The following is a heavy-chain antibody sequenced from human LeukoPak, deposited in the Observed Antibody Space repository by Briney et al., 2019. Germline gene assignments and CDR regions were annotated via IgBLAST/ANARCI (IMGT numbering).Heavy chain of an antibody. Sequence: GGSLRLSCAASGLTFSSYGMHWVRQAPGKGLEWMAVIWDDGSNKYYGDSVKGRFTISRDNSKNTLYLQMNSLRAEDTAVYYCARAEVPAAIKSGAFDIWGQGTMVTVSS. V-gene: IGHV3-33*01. J-gene: IGHJ3*02. CDR3: ARAEVPAAIKSGAFDI. D-gene: IGHD2-2*01. CDR1: GLTFSSYG. CDR2: IWDDGSNK.